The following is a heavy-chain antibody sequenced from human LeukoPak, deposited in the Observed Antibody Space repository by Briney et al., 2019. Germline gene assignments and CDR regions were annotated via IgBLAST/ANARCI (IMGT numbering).Heavy chain of an antibody. V-gene: IGHV1-69*05. J-gene: IGHJ6*03. CDR3: ASGIRDYYYYYYMDV. D-gene: IGHD5-18*01. CDR2: IIPIFGTA. CDR1: GGTFSSYA. Sequence: ASVKVSCKASGGTFSSYAISWVRQAPGQGLEWMGGIIPIFGTANYAQKFQGRVTNTTDESTSTAYMELSSLRSEDTAVYYCASGIRDYYYYYYMDVWGKGTTVTVSS.